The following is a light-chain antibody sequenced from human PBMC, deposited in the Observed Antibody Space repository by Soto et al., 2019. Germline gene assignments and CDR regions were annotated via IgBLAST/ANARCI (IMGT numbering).Light chain of an antibody. Sequence: IRMTQSLSSLSASTGDRVTIPCRASQGISSYLAWYQQKPGKAPKLLIYAASTLQSGVPSRFSGSGSGTDFTLTISCLQSEDFATYYCQQYYSYPPTFGQGTKVDI. V-gene: IGKV1-8*01. CDR3: QQYYSYPPT. CDR2: AAS. CDR1: QGISSY. J-gene: IGKJ1*01.